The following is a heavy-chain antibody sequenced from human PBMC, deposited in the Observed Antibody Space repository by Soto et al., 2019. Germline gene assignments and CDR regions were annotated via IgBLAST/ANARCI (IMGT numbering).Heavy chain of an antibody. CDR2: ISGSGGST. CDR1: GFTFRSYA. V-gene: IGHV3-23*01. J-gene: IGHJ4*02. Sequence: EVQLLESGGGLVQPGGSLRLSCAASGFTFRSYALSWVPRAPGKGLEWVSAISGSGGSTYYADSVKGRFTISRDNSKNTLYLQMNSLRAEDTAVYYCAKASSNDYGDYYFDYWGQGTLVTVSS. D-gene: IGHD4-17*01. CDR3: AKASSNDYGDYYFDY.